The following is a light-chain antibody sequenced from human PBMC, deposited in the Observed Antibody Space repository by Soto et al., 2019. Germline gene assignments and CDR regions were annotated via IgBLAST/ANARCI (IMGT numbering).Light chain of an antibody. CDR1: QGIGDT. Sequence: EVVMMQSPATLSVSPGEGVTLSCRASQGIGDTLAWYQHKPGQTPRLLIYGASSRATGIPDRFSGSGSGTDFTLIISRLEPEDFAVYYCQQYGSSRSITFGQGTRLEIK. V-gene: IGKV3-20*01. J-gene: IGKJ5*01. CDR3: QQYGSSRSIT. CDR2: GAS.